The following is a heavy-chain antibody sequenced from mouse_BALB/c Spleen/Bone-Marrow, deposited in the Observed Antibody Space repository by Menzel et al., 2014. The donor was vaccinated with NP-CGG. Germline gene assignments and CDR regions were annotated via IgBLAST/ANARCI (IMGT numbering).Heavy chain of an antibody. J-gene: IGHJ3*01. Sequence: VKLMESDADLVKPGASVKISCKASGYTFTDHAIHWVKQKPEQGLEWIGYISPGDGVIKYNEKFKGKAILTADKSSSTAYMQLNSLTSEDSAVYFCKRSLGRFAYWGQGTLVTVSA. CDR2: ISPGDGVI. CDR1: GYTFTDHA. V-gene: IGHV1S53*02. CDR3: KRSLGRFAY. D-gene: IGHD4-1*01.